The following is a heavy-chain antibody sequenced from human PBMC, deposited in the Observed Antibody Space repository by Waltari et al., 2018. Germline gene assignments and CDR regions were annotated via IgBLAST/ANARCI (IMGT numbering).Heavy chain of an antibody. CDR1: GFTFSSYA. Sequence: QVQLVESGGGVVQPGRSLRLSFAASGFTFSSYAMHWVRQAPGKGLEWVAVISYDGSNKYYADSVKGRFTISRDNSKNTLYLQMNSLRAEDTAVYYCAREYYYGSGSFGYWGQGTLVTVSS. J-gene: IGHJ4*02. D-gene: IGHD3-10*01. V-gene: IGHV3-30*01. CDR3: AREYYYGSGSFGY. CDR2: ISYDGSNK.